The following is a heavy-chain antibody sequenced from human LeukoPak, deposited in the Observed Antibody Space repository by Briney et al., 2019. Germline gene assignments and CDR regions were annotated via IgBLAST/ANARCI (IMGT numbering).Heavy chain of an antibody. V-gene: IGHV3-74*01. CDR1: GFAFSGYW. CDR3: ADSYDSSGYSLSY. Sequence: GGSLRLSCAASGFAFSGYWMHWVRQAPGKGLVWVSRINHDGSATIYADSVKGRFTFSRDNAKNTLHLQMNSLRVEDTAVYYCADSYDSSGYSLSYWGQGTLVTVSS. D-gene: IGHD3-22*01. J-gene: IGHJ4*02. CDR2: INHDGSAT.